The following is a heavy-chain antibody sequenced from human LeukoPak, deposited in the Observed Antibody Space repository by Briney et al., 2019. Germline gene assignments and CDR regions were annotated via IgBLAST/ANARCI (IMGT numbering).Heavy chain of an antibody. D-gene: IGHD5-18*01. V-gene: IGHV4-59*11. CDR3: ARVTITWGYSYGLERYYFDY. CDR1: GGSISSHY. J-gene: IGHJ4*02. Sequence: SETLSHTCTVSGGSISSHYWSWIRQPPGKGLEWIGYIYYSGSTNYNPSLKSRVTISVETSKNQFSLKLSSVTAADTAVYYCARVTITWGYSYGLERYYFDYWGQGTLVTVSS. CDR2: IYYSGST.